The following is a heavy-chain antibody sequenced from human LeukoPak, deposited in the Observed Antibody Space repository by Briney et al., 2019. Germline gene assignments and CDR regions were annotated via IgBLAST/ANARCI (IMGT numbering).Heavy chain of an antibody. CDR3: ARLEYYYDSSGYYSYYFDY. J-gene: IGHJ4*02. D-gene: IGHD3-22*01. CDR1: GFTFRDYA. V-gene: IGHV3-23*01. Sequence: GGSLRLSCAASGFTFRDYAMSWVRQAPGQGLEWVSVMSGSGGSTYYADSVKGRFTISRDNSKNTLYLRMNSLRGEDTAVYYCARLEYYYDSSGYYSYYFDYWGQGTLVTVSS. CDR2: MSGSGGST.